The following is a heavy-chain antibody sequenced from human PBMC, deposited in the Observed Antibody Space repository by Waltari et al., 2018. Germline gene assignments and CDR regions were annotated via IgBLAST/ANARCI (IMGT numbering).Heavy chain of an antibody. CDR3: AKDKEDRQLGPRYYFDY. D-gene: IGHD5-18*01. V-gene: IGHV3-23*01. CDR2: ISGSGGST. Sequence: EVQPLESGGGLVQPGGSLRLSCAASGFTFSSYAMSWVRQAPGKGLEWVSAISGSGGSTYYADSWKGRCTIFRVKSKDTLYVQMNSLRAEDTAVYYCAKDKEDRQLGPRYYFDYWGQGTLVTVSS. J-gene: IGHJ4*02. CDR1: GFTFSSYA.